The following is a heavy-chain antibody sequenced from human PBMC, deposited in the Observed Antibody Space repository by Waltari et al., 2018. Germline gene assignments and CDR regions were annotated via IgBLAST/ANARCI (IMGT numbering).Heavy chain of an antibody. V-gene: IGHV3-33*01. Sequence: QVQLVESGGGVVQPGRSLRLSCAASGFTFSRFGMHWVRQAPGKGMEWVAVIWHDGSNEYDVDSGKGRFTISRDKSKNTLYLQMNSLRAEDSAVYYCASQSTTLFDYWGQGTLVTVSS. D-gene: IGHD2-15*01. CDR2: IWHDGSNE. CDR3: ASQSTTLFDY. CDR1: GFTFSRFG. J-gene: IGHJ4*02.